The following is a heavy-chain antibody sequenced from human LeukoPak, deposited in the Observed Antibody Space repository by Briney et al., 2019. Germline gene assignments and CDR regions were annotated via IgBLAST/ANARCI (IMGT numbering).Heavy chain of an antibody. V-gene: IGHV4-59*01. CDR2: IYYSGST. Sequence: PSETLSLTCTVSGGSISSYYWSWIRQPPGKGLEWIGYIYYSGSTNYNPSLKSRVTISVDTSKNQFSLKLSSVTAADTAVYYCARVSTSWLIDPWGQGTLVTVSS. J-gene: IGHJ5*02. CDR1: GGSISSYY. CDR3: ARVSTSWLIDP. D-gene: IGHD2-2*01.